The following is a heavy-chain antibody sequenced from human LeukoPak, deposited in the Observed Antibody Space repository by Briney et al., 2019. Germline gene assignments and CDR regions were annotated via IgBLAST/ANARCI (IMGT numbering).Heavy chain of an antibody. CDR2: VNSDGSST. V-gene: IGHV3-74*01. CDR1: GFTFSSSYW. Sequence: PGGSLRLSCAASGFTFSSSYWMHWVRQAPGKGLVWVSRVNSDGSSTRYADSVKGRFTISRDNAKNTLYLQMTSLRAEDTAVYFCARGGEGYYFDYWGQGTLVTVSS. CDR3: ARGGEGYYFDY. D-gene: IGHD1-26*01. J-gene: IGHJ4*02.